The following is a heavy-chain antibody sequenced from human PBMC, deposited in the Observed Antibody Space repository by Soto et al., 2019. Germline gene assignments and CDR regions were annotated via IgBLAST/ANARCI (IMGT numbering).Heavy chain of an antibody. J-gene: IGHJ6*02. V-gene: IGHV3-53*01. CDR1: GFTVSSNY. CDR3: ASPSGADCSSTSCSRANLYYYYGMDV. CDR2: IYSGGST. D-gene: IGHD2-2*01. Sequence: EVQLVESGGGLIQPGGSLRLSCAASGFTVSSNYMSWVRQAPGKGLEWVSVIYSGGSTYYADSVKGRFTISRDNSKNTLYLQMNSLRAEDTAVYYCASPSGADCSSTSCSRANLYYYYGMDVWGQGTTVTVSS.